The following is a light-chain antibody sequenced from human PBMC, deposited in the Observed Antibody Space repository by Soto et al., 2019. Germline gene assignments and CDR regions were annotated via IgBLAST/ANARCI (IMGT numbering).Light chain of an antibody. CDR1: SSDVGGYDY. J-gene: IGLJ2*01. V-gene: IGLV2-14*01. Sequence: QSALTQPASVSGSPGQSITISCTGTSSDVGGYDYVSWYQQHPGTAPKLKIYEVSNRPSGISNRFSGSKSGNTASLTISGLQAEDEADYYCSSYSDTSGTLILFGGGTKVTVL. CDR3: SSYSDTSGTLIL. CDR2: EVS.